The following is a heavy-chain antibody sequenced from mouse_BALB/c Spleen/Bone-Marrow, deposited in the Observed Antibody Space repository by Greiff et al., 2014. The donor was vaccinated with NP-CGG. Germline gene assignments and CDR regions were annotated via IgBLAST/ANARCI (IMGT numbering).Heavy chain of an antibody. J-gene: IGHJ2*01. CDR2: INPSSGYT. CDR1: GYTFTSYT. CDR3: ARFITTATEYFDY. D-gene: IGHD1-2*01. V-gene: IGHV1-4*01. Sequence: QVQLQQSGAELARPGASVKMSCKASGYTFTSYTTHWVKQRPGQGLEWIGYINPSSGYTNYNQKFKDKATLTADKSSSTAYMQLSSLTSEDSAVYYCARFITTATEYFDYWGQGTTLTVSS.